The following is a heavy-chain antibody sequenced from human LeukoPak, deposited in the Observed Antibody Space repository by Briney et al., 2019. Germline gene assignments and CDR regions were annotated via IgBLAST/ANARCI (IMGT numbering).Heavy chain of an antibody. CDR1: GGSISSYY. CDR3: ARDSLGYSSGWEDY. D-gene: IGHD6-19*01. J-gene: IGHJ4*02. CDR2: IYTSGST. V-gene: IGHV4-4*07. Sequence: SETLSLTCTVSGGSISSYYWSWIRQPAAKGLEWIGRIYTSGSTNYNPSLKSRVTMSVDTSKNQLSLKLSSVTAADTAVYYCARDSLGYSSGWEDYWGQGTLVTVSS.